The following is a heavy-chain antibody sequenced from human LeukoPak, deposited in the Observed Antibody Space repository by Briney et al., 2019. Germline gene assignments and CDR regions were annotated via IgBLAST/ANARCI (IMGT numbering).Heavy chain of an antibody. Sequence: PSETLSLTCTVSGGSISPYYWSWIRQPPGRGLEWIGYIYYSGSTNYNPSLKSRVTISVDTSKNQFSLKLSSVTAADTAVYYCARDRGVPAAVGAYYYYGMDVWGQGTTVTVSS. J-gene: IGHJ6*02. V-gene: IGHV4-59*01. CDR3: ARDRGVPAAVGAYYYYGMDV. D-gene: IGHD2-2*01. CDR1: GGSISPYY. CDR2: IYYSGST.